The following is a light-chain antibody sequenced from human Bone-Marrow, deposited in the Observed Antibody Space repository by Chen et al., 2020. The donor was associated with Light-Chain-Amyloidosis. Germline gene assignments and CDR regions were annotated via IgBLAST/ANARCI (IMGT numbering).Light chain of an antibody. Sequence: EIVLTQSPGTLSLSPGEGANLSCRASQTISSNYLTWYQQKFGHAPRLLIYGSSSRATGIPDRFTGSGSGTDFTLTINRLEPEDFAMYYCQQYGTSPLTLGGGTKVEIK. V-gene: IGKV3-20*01. CDR1: QTISSNY. CDR2: GSS. CDR3: QQYGTSPLT. J-gene: IGKJ4*01.